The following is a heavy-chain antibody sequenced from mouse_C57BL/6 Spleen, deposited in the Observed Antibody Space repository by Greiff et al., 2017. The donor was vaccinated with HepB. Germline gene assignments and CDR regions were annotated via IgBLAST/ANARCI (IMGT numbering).Heavy chain of an antibody. D-gene: IGHD2-4*01. V-gene: IGHV1-82*01. CDR1: GYAFSSSW. Sequence: VQLQQSGPELVKPGASVKISCKASGYAFSSSWMNWVKQRPGKGLEWIGRIYPGDGDTNYNGKFKGKATLTADKSSSTAYMQLSSLTSEDSAVYFCASRDYDAVFDYWGQGTTLTVSS. J-gene: IGHJ2*01. CDR2: IYPGDGDT. CDR3: ASRDYDAVFDY.